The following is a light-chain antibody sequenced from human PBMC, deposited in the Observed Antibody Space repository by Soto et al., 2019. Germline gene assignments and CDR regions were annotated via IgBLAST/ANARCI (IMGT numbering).Light chain of an antibody. CDR3: QQFNNLPYS. Sequence: EVVMTQSPATLSVSPGESATLSCRASQTVSSNLAWYQQKPGQAPRLLIDGSFTRATGVPARFSASRSGTEFTLTITCPQSEDFALYFCQQFNNLPYSFGQGTKLEIK. CDR2: GSF. J-gene: IGKJ2*03. CDR1: QTVSSN. V-gene: IGKV3-15*01.